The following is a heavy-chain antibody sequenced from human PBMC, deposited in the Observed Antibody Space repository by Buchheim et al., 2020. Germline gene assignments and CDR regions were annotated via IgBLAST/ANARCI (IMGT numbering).Heavy chain of an antibody. CDR3: AKDLYYYDSSGYPPHY. CDR1: GFTFSSYG. D-gene: IGHD3-22*01. V-gene: IGHV3-30*18. J-gene: IGHJ4*02. Sequence: QVQLVESGGGVVQPGRSLRLSCAASGFTFSSYGMHWVRQAPGKGLEWVAVISYDGSNKYYADSVKGRFTISRDNSKNTLYLQMNSLRAEDTAVYHCAKDLYYYDSSGYPPHYWGQGTL. CDR2: ISYDGSNK.